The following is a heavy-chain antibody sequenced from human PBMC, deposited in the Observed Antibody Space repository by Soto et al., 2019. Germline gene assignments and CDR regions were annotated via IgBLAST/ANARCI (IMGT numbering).Heavy chain of an antibody. V-gene: IGHV3-30*18. Sequence: QVQLVESGGGVVQPGRSLRLSCAASGFTFSSYGMHWVRQAPGKGLEWVAVISYDGSNKYYADSVKGRFTISRDNSKNTLYLQMNSLRAEDTAVYYCAKDGDTWSSSSPKFEYWGQGNLVTVSS. D-gene: IGHD6-6*01. CDR2: ISYDGSNK. CDR1: GFTFSSYG. J-gene: IGHJ4*02. CDR3: AKDGDTWSSSSPKFEY.